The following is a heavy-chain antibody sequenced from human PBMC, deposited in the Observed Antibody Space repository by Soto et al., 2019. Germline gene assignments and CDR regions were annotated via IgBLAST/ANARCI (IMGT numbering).Heavy chain of an antibody. D-gene: IGHD5-12*01. CDR3: ARRIVATETFDY. CDR2: IYYNGNT. Sequence: PSETLSLTCTVSGGSITNDDYYWSWIRQPPGKGLEWIGHIYYNGNTYYNPSLKGRLTMSLDTSQNQFSLTVTSVTAADTAVYYCARRIVATETFDYWGQGTPVTVSS. V-gene: IGHV4-30-4*08. CDR1: GGSITNDDYY. J-gene: IGHJ4*02.